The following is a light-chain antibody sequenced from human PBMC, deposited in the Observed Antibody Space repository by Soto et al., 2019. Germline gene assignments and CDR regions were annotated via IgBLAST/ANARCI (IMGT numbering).Light chain of an antibody. CDR2: EGN. Sequence: QSALTQPASVSGSPGQSITISCTGTSSDVGSYNLVSWYQQHPGKAPKLMIYEGNKRPSGVSDRFSGSKSGNTASLTISGLQAEDEADYYCSSYTSSNTLVFGTGTKLTVL. V-gene: IGLV2-14*02. CDR3: SSYTSSNTLV. CDR1: SSDVGSYNL. J-gene: IGLJ1*01.